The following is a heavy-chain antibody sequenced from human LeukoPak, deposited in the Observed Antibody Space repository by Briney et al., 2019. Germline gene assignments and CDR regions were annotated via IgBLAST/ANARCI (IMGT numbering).Heavy chain of an antibody. J-gene: IGHJ4*02. CDR3: YIPYYDTSAYKGY. V-gene: IGHV3-23*01. Sequence: PGGSLRLSCAASGFTFSSYAMSWVRQAPGKGLEWVSAISGSGTYTHYADSVKGRFTISRDNSKNTLYLQMNSLRAEDTAVYYCYIPYYDTSAYKGYWGQGTLVTVSS. CDR2: ISGSGTYT. CDR1: GFTFSSYA. D-gene: IGHD3-22*01.